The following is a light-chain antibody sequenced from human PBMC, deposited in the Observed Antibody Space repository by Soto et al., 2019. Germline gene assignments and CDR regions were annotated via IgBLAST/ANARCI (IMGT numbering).Light chain of an antibody. J-gene: IGKJ4*01. CDR1: QGVTTN. V-gene: IGKV3-15*01. CDR2: DVS. CDR3: QQYNDWRRT. Sequence: LSLWPXEGVTLVFGAGQGVTTNFAWYQQKSGQSPRLLIYDVSTRATGVPARFSGSECGTEHTLTICGLRFAAVPVYFCQQYNDWRRTLGGGPKVDI.